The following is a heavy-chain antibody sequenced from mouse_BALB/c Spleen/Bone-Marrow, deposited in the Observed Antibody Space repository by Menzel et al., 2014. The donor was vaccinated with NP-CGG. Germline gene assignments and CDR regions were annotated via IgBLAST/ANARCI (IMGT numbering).Heavy chain of an antibody. CDR2: IDPANGNT. V-gene: IGHV14-3*02. Sequence: VQLQQSGAELVKLGASVKLSCTASGFNIKDTYMHWVKQRPEQGLEWIGRIDPANGNTKYDPKFQGKATITADTSSNTAYLQLISLTSEDTAVYYCARGYDGFAYWGQGTLVTVSA. J-gene: IGHJ3*01. D-gene: IGHD2-2*01. CDR1: GFNIKDTY. CDR3: ARGYDGFAY.